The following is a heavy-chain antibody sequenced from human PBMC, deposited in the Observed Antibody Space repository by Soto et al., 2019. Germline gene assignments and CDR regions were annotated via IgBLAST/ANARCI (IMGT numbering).Heavy chain of an antibody. Sequence: VGSLRLSCAASGFTFSSYGMHWVRQAPGKGLEWVAVISYDGSNKYYADSVKGRFTISRDNSKNTLYLQMNSLRAEDTAVYYCAKGPIVVVITGGTDYWGQGTLVTVSS. D-gene: IGHD3-22*01. CDR3: AKGPIVVVITGGTDY. CDR1: GFTFSSYG. CDR2: ISYDGSNK. V-gene: IGHV3-30*18. J-gene: IGHJ4*02.